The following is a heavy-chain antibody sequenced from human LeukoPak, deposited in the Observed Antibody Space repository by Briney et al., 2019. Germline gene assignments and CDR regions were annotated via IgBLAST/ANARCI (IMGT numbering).Heavy chain of an antibody. CDR2: IIPIFGTS. Sequence: SVKVSCKASGGTFSSYAISWVRQAPGQGLEWMGGIIPIFGTSNYAQKFRGRVTITADESTSTAYMELSSLRSEDTAVYYCARYYSGWYYFDYWGQGTLVTVSS. CDR3: ARYYSGWYYFDY. V-gene: IGHV1-69*13. CDR1: GGTFSSYA. D-gene: IGHD6-19*01. J-gene: IGHJ4*02.